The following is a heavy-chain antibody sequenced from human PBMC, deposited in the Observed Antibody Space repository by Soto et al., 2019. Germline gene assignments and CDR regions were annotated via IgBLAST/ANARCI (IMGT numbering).Heavy chain of an antibody. V-gene: IGHV3-23*01. CDR2: ISGSGGST. CDR3: ARRSSGWYFDY. CDR1: GFTFSNYA. Sequence: EVQLLESGGGLVQPGGSLRLSCAASGFTFSNYAMNWVRQAPGKGLEWVSVISGSGGSTYYADSVKGRFTISRDNSKNTLYLQMTSLRAEDTAVDYCARRSSGWYFDYWGQGTLVTVSS. J-gene: IGHJ4*02. D-gene: IGHD6-19*01.